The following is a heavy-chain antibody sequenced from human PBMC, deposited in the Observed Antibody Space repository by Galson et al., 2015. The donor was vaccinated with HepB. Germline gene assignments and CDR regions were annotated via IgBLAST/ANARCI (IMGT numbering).Heavy chain of an antibody. Sequence: SVKVSCKASGYTFTSYAMHWVRQAPGQRLEWMGWINAGNGNTKYSQKFQGRVTITRDTSASTAYMELSSLRSEDTAVYYCATTPNGGHSSGWSFDYWGQGTLVTVSS. CDR3: ATTPNGGHSSGWSFDY. D-gene: IGHD6-19*01. J-gene: IGHJ4*02. CDR2: INAGNGNT. CDR1: GYTFTSYA. V-gene: IGHV1-3*01.